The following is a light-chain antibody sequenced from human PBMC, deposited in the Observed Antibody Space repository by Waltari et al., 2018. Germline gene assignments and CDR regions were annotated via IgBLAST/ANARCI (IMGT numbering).Light chain of an antibody. CDR2: KAS. Sequence: DIQMTQSPSSLSASVGDKVTIPCRASQGISNALAWYQQKPGNAPKLLIYKASTLQSGVPSRFSGSGSVTEFTLTISSLQPEDFAVYYCQQRNSLPFSFGRGTKVEIK. CDR3: QQRNSLPFS. CDR1: QGISNA. J-gene: IGKJ2*03. V-gene: IGKV1-9*01.